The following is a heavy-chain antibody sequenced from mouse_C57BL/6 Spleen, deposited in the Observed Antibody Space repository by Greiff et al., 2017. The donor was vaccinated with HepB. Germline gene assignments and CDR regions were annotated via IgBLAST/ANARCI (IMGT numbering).Heavy chain of an antibody. Sequence: DVHLVESEGGLVQPGSSMKLSCTASGFTFSDYYMDWVRQVPEKGLEWVANINYDGSSTYYLDSLKSRFIISRDNAKNILYLQMSSLKSEDTATYYCAREDYGSSLDYWGQGTTRTLSS. V-gene: IGHV5-16*01. CDR2: INYDGSST. D-gene: IGHD1-1*01. CDR1: GFTFSDYY. J-gene: IGHJ2*01. CDR3: AREDYGSSLDY.